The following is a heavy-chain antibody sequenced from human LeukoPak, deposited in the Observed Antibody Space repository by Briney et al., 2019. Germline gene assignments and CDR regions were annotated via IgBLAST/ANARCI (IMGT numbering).Heavy chain of an antibody. V-gene: IGHV4-61*02. D-gene: IGHD3-22*01. Sequence: SETLSLTCTASGDSISSGSYYWSWIRQPAGQGLEWIGRIYTSGSTNYNPSLKRRATTSVDTSKNQSSLKLSSVTAADTAVYYCARELEYYYDSSGYYPAYYYYMDVWGKGTTVTVSS. CDR1: GDSISSGSYY. CDR3: ARELEYYYDSSGYYPAYYYYMDV. CDR2: IYTSGST. J-gene: IGHJ6*03.